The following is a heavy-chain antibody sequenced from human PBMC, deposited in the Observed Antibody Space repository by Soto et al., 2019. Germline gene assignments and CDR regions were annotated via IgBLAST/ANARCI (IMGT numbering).Heavy chain of an antibody. CDR3: AGGGGTILAPLP. CDR1: GYTFTGYF. CDR2: INPNSGAT. J-gene: IGHJ5*02. Sequence: QVQLVQSGAEVKKPGASVKVSCKASGYTFTGYFIHWVRQAPGQGLEWMGYINPNSGATKYAKKFQGRVTLTRDTSINTAYMEMTMLRSDDTAVYYCAGGGGTILAPLPWGQGTLVTVSS. D-gene: IGHD3-3*01. V-gene: IGHV1-2*02.